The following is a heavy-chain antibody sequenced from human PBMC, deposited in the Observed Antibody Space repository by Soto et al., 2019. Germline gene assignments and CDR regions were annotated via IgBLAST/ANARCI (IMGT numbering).Heavy chain of an antibody. V-gene: IGHV1-46*01. CDR3: ARLLAAAGSTTNFDY. Sequence: ASVKVSCKASGYTFTTYYMHWVRQAPGQGLEWMGRINPNGGSTSYAQKFQGRVTMTRDTSTNTVYMELSSLRSEDTAVYYCARLLAAAGSTTNFDYWGQGTLVTVSS. CDR2: INPNGGST. D-gene: IGHD6-13*01. CDR1: GYTFTTYY. J-gene: IGHJ4*02.